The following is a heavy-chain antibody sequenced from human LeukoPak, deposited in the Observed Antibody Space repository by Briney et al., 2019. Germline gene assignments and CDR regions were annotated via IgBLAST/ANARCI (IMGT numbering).Heavy chain of an antibody. V-gene: IGHV4-59*01. CDR2: IYYSGST. CDR3: ARDFHRENYYYYYMDV. J-gene: IGHJ6*03. Sequence: SEILSLTCTVSGGSISSYYWSWVRQPPGKGLEWIGYIYYSGSTNYNPSLKSRVTISVDTSKNQFSLKLSSVTAADTAVYYCARDFHRENYYYYYMDVWGKGTTVTVSS. CDR1: GGSISSYY.